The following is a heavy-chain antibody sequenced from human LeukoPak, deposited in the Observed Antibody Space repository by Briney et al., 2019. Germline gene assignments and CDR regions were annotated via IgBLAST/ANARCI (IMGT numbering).Heavy chain of an antibody. V-gene: IGHV3-23*01. CDR2: ISGSGGST. Sequence: GGFLRLSCAASGFTFSSYAMSWVRQAPGKGLEWVSAISGSGGSTYYADSVKGRFTISRDNSKNTLYLQMNSLRAEDTAVYYCAKEGRGGSRAEVDYWGQGTLVTVSS. CDR3: AKEGRGGSRAEVDY. D-gene: IGHD2-15*01. CDR1: GFTFSSYA. J-gene: IGHJ4*02.